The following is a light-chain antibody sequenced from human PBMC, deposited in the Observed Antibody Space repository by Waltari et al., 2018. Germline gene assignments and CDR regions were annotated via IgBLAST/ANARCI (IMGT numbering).Light chain of an antibody. J-gene: IGLJ3*02. CDR2: DVS. CDR3: KSYTGTGSWV. V-gene: IGLV2-14*03. Sequence: QSALTQPASVSGSPGQSITIFCTGTNSDVGFYIYVSWYQQHPGKAPKVIIYDVSQRPSGISNRFSGSKSGNTASLTISGLQADDEADYYCKSYTGTGSWVFGGGTKLTVL. CDR1: NSDVGFYIY.